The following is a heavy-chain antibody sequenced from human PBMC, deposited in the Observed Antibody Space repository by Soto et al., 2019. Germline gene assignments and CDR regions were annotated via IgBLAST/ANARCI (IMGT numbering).Heavy chain of an antibody. CDR3: ARADGQLWSIDY. CDR1: GFTFSSYS. CDR2: ISSSSSYI. D-gene: IGHD5-18*01. J-gene: IGHJ4*02. Sequence: EVQLVESGGGLVKPGGSLRLSCAASGFTFSSYSMNWVRQAPGKGLEWVSSISSSSSYIYYADSVKGRFTISRDNAKNSLYLQMNSLRAEDTAVYYCARADGQLWSIDYWGQGTLVTVSS. V-gene: IGHV3-21*01.